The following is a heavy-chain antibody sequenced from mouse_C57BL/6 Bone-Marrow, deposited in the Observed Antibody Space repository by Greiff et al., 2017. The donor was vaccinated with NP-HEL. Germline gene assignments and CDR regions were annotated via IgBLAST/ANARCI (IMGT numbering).Heavy chain of an antibody. CDR1: GYTFTSYG. CDR2: IYPRSGNT. V-gene: IGHV1-81*01. J-gene: IGHJ1*03. D-gene: IGHD2-2*01. Sequence: LVESGAELARPGASVKLSCKASGYTFTSYGISWVKQRTGQGLEWIGEIYPRSGNTYYNEKFKGKATLTADKSSSTAYMELRSLTSEDSAVYFCAALLWLRRGWYFDVWGTEATVTVSS. CDR3: AALLWLRRGWYFDV.